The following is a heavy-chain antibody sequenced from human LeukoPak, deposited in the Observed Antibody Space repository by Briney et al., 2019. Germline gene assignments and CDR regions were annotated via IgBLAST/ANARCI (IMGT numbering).Heavy chain of an antibody. CDR3: VGRLDMFRGVPDHY. Sequence: GGSLRLSCAASGLTVSNNYMSWVRQAPGKGLEWVSVIYSSGNTYYADSVKGRFTISRDNSKNTLNLQMNSLRAEDTAVYYCVGRLDMFRGVPDHYWGQGTLVTVSS. D-gene: IGHD3-10*01. CDR1: GLTVSNNY. CDR2: IYSSGNT. V-gene: IGHV3-53*01. J-gene: IGHJ4*02.